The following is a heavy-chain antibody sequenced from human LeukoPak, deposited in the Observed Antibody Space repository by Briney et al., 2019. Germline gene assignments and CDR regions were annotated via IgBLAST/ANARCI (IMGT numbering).Heavy chain of an antibody. Sequence: PGGSLRLSCAASGFTFSSYAMNWVRQAPGMGLEWVSAISGSGGSTYYADSVKGRFTFSRDNSKNTLYLQMNSLRAEDTAVYYCAKEPDYGGNSGFDYWGQGTLVTVSS. CDR2: ISGSGGST. D-gene: IGHD4-23*01. CDR3: AKEPDYGGNSGFDY. J-gene: IGHJ4*02. V-gene: IGHV3-23*01. CDR1: GFTFSSYA.